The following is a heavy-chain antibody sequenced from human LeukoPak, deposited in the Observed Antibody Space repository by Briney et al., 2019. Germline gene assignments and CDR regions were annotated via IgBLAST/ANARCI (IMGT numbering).Heavy chain of an antibody. D-gene: IGHD2-2*02. Sequence: ASVKVSCKASGYTFTGYYMHWVRQAPGQGLEWMGWINPNSGGTNYAQKFQGRVTMTRDTSISTAYMELSRLRSDDTAVYYCARAFLDIVVVPAAIGDYDYYYMDVWGKGTTVTVSS. J-gene: IGHJ6*03. CDR2: INPNSGGT. CDR1: GYTFTGYY. CDR3: ARAFLDIVVVPAAIGDYDYYYMDV. V-gene: IGHV1-2*02.